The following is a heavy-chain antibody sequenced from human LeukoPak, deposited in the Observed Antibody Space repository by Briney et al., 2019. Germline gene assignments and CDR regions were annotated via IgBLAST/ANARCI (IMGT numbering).Heavy chain of an antibody. CDR2: IYYSGST. CDR3: ARQALRFLEWFQGPYFDY. Sequence: SETLSLTCTVSGGSISSSSYYWGWIRQPPGKGLEWIGSIYYSGSTYYNPSLKSRVTISVDTSKNQFSLKLSSVTAADTAVYYCARQALRFLEWFQGPYFDYWGQGTLVTVSS. J-gene: IGHJ4*02. V-gene: IGHV4-39*01. D-gene: IGHD3-3*01. CDR1: GGSISSSSYY.